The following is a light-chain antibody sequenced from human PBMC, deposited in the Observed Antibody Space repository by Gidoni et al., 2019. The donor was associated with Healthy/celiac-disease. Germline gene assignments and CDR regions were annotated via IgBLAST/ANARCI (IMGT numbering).Light chain of an antibody. Sequence: EIVLTQSPATLSWSPGERATLSCRARQSVSSYSAWYQQNPGQAPRLLIYDASNRATGIPARFSGSGSGTYFTLTISSREPEDVAVYYCQQRSNWPCSFGQGTKLEIK. V-gene: IGKV3-11*01. CDR1: QSVSSY. CDR2: DAS. J-gene: IGKJ2*04. CDR3: QQRSNWPCS.